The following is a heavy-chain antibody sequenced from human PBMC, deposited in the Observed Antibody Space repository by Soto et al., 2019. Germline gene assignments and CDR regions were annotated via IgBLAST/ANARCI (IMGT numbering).Heavy chain of an antibody. J-gene: IGHJ4*02. CDR3: GKGRSGDVGVFY. Sequence: QVQLVQSGAEVKKSGASVKISCKASGYSFTGYYIHWVRQAPGQGFEWMGEISPNSGGTKCAQKFQGRVTMTRDTSITTVYMDLSNLRPDDTAVYYCGKGRSGDVGVFYWGQGTLVTVYS. D-gene: IGHD1-26*01. CDR2: ISPNSGGT. V-gene: IGHV1-2*02. CDR1: GYSFTGYY.